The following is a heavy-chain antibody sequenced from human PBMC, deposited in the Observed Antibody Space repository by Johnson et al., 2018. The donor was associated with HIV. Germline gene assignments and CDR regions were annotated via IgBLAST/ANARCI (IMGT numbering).Heavy chain of an antibody. J-gene: IGHJ3*02. CDR2: ISYDGNNT. D-gene: IGHD3-16*01. Sequence: QVQLVESGGGVVQPGRSLRLSCAASGFTFSSYGMHWVRQAPGKGLEWVAVISYDGNNTYYEDFVKGRFTISRDNSKTTLSLQMNSRRAEDTAGYYCAKPMGGDDAFDIWGQGTTVTVSS. V-gene: IGHV3-30*18. CDR3: AKPMGGDDAFDI. CDR1: GFTFSSYG.